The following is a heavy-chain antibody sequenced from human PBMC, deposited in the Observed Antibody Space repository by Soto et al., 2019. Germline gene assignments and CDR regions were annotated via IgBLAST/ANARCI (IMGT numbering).Heavy chain of an antibody. Sequence: GGSPRLSCAASGFTLSNNWMHWVRQAPGKGPVWVSRINSDGSSTYYADSVKGRFTISRDNAKNTSYLQMNSLRADDTAVYYCARDTFNLMRGVMGGTYFGMDVWGRGTTVTVSS. V-gene: IGHV3-74*01. CDR2: INSDGSST. J-gene: IGHJ6*02. D-gene: IGHD3-10*01. CDR1: GFTLSNNW. CDR3: ARDTFNLMRGVMGGTYFGMDV.